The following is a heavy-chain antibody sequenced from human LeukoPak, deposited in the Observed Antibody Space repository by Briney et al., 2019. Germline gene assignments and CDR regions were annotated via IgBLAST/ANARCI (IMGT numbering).Heavy chain of an antibody. J-gene: IGHJ4*02. V-gene: IGHV5-51*01. CDR2: IYPGDSDI. D-gene: IGHD3-3*01. Sequence: GESLKISCKGSGYSFISYWIGWVRQMPGKGLEWMGIIYPGDSDIRYSPSFQGQVTISADKSISTAYLQWSSLKASDTAMYYCARHSRRVTIFGVVTPDYWGQGTLVTVSS. CDR1: GYSFISYW. CDR3: ARHSRRVTIFGVVTPDY.